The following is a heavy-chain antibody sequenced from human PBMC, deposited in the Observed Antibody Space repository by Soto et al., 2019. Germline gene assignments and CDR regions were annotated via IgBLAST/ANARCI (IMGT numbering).Heavy chain of an antibody. J-gene: IGHJ5*02. V-gene: IGHV3-74*01. Sequence: EVQLVESGGGLVQPGGSLRLSCAASGFTFSSYWMHWVRQAPGKGLVWVSRINSDGSSTSYADSVKGRFTISRDNVKNTLYLQMNSLRAEDTAVYYCARSIAAGVNWFDPWGQGTLVTVSS. CDR2: INSDGSST. D-gene: IGHD2-15*01. CDR3: ARSIAAGVNWFDP. CDR1: GFTFSSYW.